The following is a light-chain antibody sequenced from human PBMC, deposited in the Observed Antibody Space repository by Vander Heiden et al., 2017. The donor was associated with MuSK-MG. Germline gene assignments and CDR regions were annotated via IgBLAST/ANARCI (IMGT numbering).Light chain of an antibody. CDR1: QSLSSSY. CDR2: GAS. CDR3: QQHGSSPPLT. V-gene: IGKV3-20*01. J-gene: IGKJ4*01. Sequence: EIVLTQSPGVLSLSPGERATLSCRASQSLSSSYLAWYQQKPGQAPRLLIYGASSRATGIPDRFSGGGYGTDFTLTISRREPEDFAVYYCQQHGSSPPLTFGGGTKVEIK.